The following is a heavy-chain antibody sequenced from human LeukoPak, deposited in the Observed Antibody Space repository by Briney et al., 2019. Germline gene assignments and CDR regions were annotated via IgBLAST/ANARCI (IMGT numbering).Heavy chain of an antibody. CDR3: AAVRQGAAGGYYFDY. J-gene: IGHJ4*02. Sequence: GASVKVSCKASGYTFTSYYMHWVRQAPGQGLEWMGIINPSGGSTSYAQKFQGRVTMTRDMSTSTVYMEVSSLRSEDTAVYYCAAVRQGAAGGYYFDYWGQGTLVTVSS. CDR2: INPSGGST. CDR1: GYTFTSYY. D-gene: IGHD6-13*01. V-gene: IGHV1-46*01.